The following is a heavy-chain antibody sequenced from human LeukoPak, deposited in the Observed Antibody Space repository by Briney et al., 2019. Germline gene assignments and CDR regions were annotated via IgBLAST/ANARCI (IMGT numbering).Heavy chain of an antibody. CDR2: ISYDENNK. CDR3: ARARRDGYNLQFDY. V-gene: IGHV3-30*03. CDR1: GFTVSSNY. D-gene: IGHD5-24*01. Sequence: GGSLRLSCAASGFTVSSNYMSWVRQAPGKGLEWVAVISYDENNKYYADSVKGRFTISRDNSKNTLYLQMNSLRAEDTAVYYCARARRDGYNLQFDYWGQGTLVTVSS. J-gene: IGHJ4*02.